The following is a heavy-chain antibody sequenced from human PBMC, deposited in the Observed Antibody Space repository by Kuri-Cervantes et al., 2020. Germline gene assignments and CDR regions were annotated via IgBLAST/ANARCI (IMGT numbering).Heavy chain of an antibody. Sequence: GESLKISCAASGFTVSSNYMSWVRQAPGRGLEWVSVIYSGGSTYYADSVKGRFTNSRDNSKNTLYLQMNSLRAEDTAVYYCARDGGRLRFLEWSYYYYMDVWGKGTTVTVSS. V-gene: IGHV3-53*01. J-gene: IGHJ6*03. CDR2: IYSGGST. D-gene: IGHD3-3*01. CDR1: GFTVSSNY. CDR3: ARDGGRLRFLEWSYYYYMDV.